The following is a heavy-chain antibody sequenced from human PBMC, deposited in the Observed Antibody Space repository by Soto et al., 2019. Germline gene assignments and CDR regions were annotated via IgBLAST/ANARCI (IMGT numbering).Heavy chain of an antibody. CDR1: GFTFSSYA. D-gene: IGHD6-13*01. CDR3: AKRLIAAAGMGDGYGMDV. V-gene: IGHV3-23*01. CDR2: ISGSGGST. Sequence: GGSLRLSCAASGFTFSSYAMSWVRQAPGKGLEWVSAISGSGGSTYYADSVKGRFTISRDNSKNTRYLQMNSLRAEDTAVYYCAKRLIAAAGMGDGYGMDVWGQGTTVTVSS. J-gene: IGHJ6*02.